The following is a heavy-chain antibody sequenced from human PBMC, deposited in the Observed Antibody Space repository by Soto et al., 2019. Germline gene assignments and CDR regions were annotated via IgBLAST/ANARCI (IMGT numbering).Heavy chain of an antibody. D-gene: IGHD5-18*01. CDR2: IYYSGST. V-gene: IGHV4-61*01. J-gene: IGHJ3*02. Sequence: SETLSLTCTFSGSSVSSGSYYWSWIRQPPGKGLEWIGYIYYSGSTNYNPSLKSRVTISVDTSKNQFSLKLSSVTAADTAVYYCARELRGYSYGYERRRAFDIWGQGTMVTVSS. CDR3: ARELRGYSYGYERRRAFDI. CDR1: GSSVSSGSYY.